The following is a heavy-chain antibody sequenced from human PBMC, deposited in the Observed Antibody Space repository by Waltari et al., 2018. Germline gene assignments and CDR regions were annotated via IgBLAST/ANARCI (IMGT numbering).Heavy chain of an antibody. CDR1: GGTFSSYA. V-gene: IGHV1-69*04. J-gene: IGHJ4*02. CDR3: ARLGELYHYDSSSYSDY. Sequence: QVQLVQSGAEVKKPGSSVKVSCKASGGTFSSYAISWVRQAPGQGLEWMGRIIPILGIANYAQKFQGRVTITADNSTSTAYMELSSLRSEDTAVYYCARLGELYHYDSSSYSDYWGQGTLVTVSS. CDR2: IIPILGIA. D-gene: IGHD3-22*01.